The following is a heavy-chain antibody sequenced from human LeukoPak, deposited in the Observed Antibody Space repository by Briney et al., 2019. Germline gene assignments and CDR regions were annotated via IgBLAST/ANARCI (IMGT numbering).Heavy chain of an antibody. D-gene: IGHD3-9*01. CDR1: GGSISSSSYY. V-gene: IGHV4-39*01. CDR2: IYYSGST. CDR3: ARSSLGGLYYDISDAFDI. J-gene: IGHJ3*02. Sequence: PSETLSLTCTVSGGSISSSSYYWGWIRQPPGKGLEWIGSIYYSGSTYYNPSLKSRVTISVDTSKNQFSLKLSSVTAADTAVYYCARSSLGGLYYDISDAFDIWGQGTMVTVSS.